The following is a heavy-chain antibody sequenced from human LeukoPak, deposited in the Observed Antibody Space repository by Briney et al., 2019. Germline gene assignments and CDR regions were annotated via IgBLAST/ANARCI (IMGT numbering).Heavy chain of an antibody. J-gene: IGHJ4*02. CDR1: GFTVSSNY. Sequence: GGSLRLSCAASGFTVSSNYMSWVRQAQGKGLECVSVIYSGGSTSYADSVKGRFTISRDHSKNTLYLQMNSLRAEDTAVYYCARYPSDQYYFDYWGQGTLVTVSS. CDR2: IYSGGST. CDR3: ARYPSDQYYFDY. V-gene: IGHV3-53*01.